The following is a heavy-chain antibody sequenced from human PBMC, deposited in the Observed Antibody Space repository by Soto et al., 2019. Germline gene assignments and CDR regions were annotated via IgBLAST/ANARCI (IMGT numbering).Heavy chain of an antibody. CDR3: ARYNTGHSDY. D-gene: IGHD1-20*01. CDR2: IWYHGNSM. CDR1: GFTFSSYG. J-gene: IGHJ4*02. V-gene: IGHV3-33*01. Sequence: GGSLRLSCSASGFTFSSYGMHWVRQAPGKGLEWVAVIWYHGNSMYYADSVKGRFTISRDNSKNTLYLQMNNLRAEDTAVYYCARYNTGHSDYWGQGTLVTVSS.